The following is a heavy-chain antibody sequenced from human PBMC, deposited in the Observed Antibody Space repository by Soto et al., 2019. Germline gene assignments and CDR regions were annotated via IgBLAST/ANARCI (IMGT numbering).Heavy chain of an antibody. V-gene: IGHV1-24*01. CDR3: ATAYYDFCSCYTAAWFDP. D-gene: IGHD3-3*01. CDR2: FDPEDGVT. Sequence: QVQLVQSGAEVKKPGASVKVSCKVSGYTLTELSMHWVRQAPGKGLEWMGGFDPEDGVTIYAQKFQGRVTMTEDTSTDTAYMELSNLRSEETAVYYCATAYYDFCSCYTAAWFDPWGQGTLVTVSS. J-gene: IGHJ5*02. CDR1: GYTLTELS.